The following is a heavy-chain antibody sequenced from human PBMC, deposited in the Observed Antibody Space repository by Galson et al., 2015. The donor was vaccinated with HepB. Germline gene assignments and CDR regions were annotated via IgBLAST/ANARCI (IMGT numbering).Heavy chain of an antibody. Sequence: SVKVSCKASGGTFSSYAISWVRQAPGQGLEWMGGIIPIFGTANYAQKFQGRVTITADKSTSTAYMELSSLRSEDTAAYYCARNSPTVTTVSRYYYYGMDVWGQGTTVTVSS. CDR1: GGTFSSYA. D-gene: IGHD4-11*01. CDR2: IIPIFGTA. J-gene: IGHJ6*02. CDR3: ARNSPTVTTVSRYYYYGMDV. V-gene: IGHV1-69*06.